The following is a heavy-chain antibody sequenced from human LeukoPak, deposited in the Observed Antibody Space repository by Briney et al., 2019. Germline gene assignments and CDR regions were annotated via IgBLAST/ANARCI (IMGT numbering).Heavy chain of an antibody. Sequence: SVKVSCKALGDTFSSYTISWVRQAPGQGLEWMGRIIPILGIANYAQKFQGRVTITADKSTSTAYMELSSLRSEDTAVYYCARGDWFDPWGQGTLVTVSS. J-gene: IGHJ5*02. CDR3: ARGDWFDP. CDR1: GDTFSSYT. V-gene: IGHV1-69*02. CDR2: IIPILGIA. D-gene: IGHD5-24*01.